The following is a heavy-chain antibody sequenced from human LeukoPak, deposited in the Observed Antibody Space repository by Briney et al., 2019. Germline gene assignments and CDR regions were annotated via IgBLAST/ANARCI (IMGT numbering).Heavy chain of an antibody. D-gene: IGHD3-3*01. J-gene: IGHJ6*02. CDR3: AREIQEFYDFWSGYHPGYYGMDV. CDR2: INAGNGNT. CDR1: GYTFTSYS. V-gene: IGHV1-3*01. Sequence: ASVTVSCTASGYTFTSYSMHWVRQAPGQRLEWVGWINAGNGNTKFSQKFQGRVTITRDTSASTAYMELSSLRSEDTAVYYCAREIQEFYDFWSGYHPGYYGMDVWGQGTTVTVSS.